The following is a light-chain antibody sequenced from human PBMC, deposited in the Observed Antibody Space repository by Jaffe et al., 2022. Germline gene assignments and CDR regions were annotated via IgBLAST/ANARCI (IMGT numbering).Light chain of an antibody. CDR3: QQANSPPIT. Sequence: DIQMTQSPSSVSASVGDRVTITCRASQGIGSWLVWYQQKPGKAPKLLIYAASSLQSGVPSRFSGSGSGTDFTLTISSLQPEDFATYYCQQANSPPITFGQGTRLEIK. V-gene: IGKV1-12*01. CDR1: QGIGSW. CDR2: AAS. J-gene: IGKJ5*01.